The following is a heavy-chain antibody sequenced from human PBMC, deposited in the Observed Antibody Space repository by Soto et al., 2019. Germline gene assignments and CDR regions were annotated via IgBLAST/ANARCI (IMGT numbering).Heavy chain of an antibody. D-gene: IGHD2-2*01. CDR3: ARDLLVPQPPNYFHY. J-gene: IGHJ4*02. CDR2: ISYDGSNK. V-gene: IGHV3-30-3*01. Sequence: SLGLSCSASGFTLSTDPMPWVRQAPGKGLEWMAVISYDGSNKYYADSVKGRFTISRDNSKNTLYLQMNSLRAEDTAVYYCARDLLVPQPPNYFHYSGPGPLLTLS. CDR1: GFTLSTDP.